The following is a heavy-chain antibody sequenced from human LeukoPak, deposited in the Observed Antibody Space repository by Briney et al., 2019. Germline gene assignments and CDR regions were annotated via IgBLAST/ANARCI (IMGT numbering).Heavy chain of an antibody. CDR3: ARQNDLRLDY. J-gene: IGHJ4*02. CDR1: GYTFSSYW. V-gene: IGHV5-51*01. CDR2: IYPGDSDT. Sequence: PGGSLRLSCKGSGYTFSSYWIGWVRQMPGRGLEWMGIIYPGDSDTRYSPSLQGQVTISVDTSIGTAYLQWSSLKASDTAIYYCARQNDLRLDYWGQGTLVTVSS. D-gene: IGHD1-1*01.